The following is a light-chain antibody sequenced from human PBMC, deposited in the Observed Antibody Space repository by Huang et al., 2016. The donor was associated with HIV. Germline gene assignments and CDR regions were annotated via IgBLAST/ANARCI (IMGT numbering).Light chain of an antibody. Sequence: EIAMTQSPATLSVSPGERATLSCRASQSVRSNLAWYQQKPGQAPRLLIYGASTRPTGIPARYSGSGSGTEFTLTISSLQSEEFAVYYCQQYDNWPPLTFGGGTKVEI. V-gene: IGKV3-15*01. J-gene: IGKJ4*01. CDR1: QSVRSN. CDR2: GAS. CDR3: QQYDNWPPLT.